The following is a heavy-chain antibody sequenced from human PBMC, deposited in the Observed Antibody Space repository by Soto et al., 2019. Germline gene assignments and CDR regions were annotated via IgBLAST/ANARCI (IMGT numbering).Heavy chain of an antibody. Sequence: QLQLQESGSGLVKPSQTLSLTCAVSGGSISSGGYSWSWIRQPPGKGLEWIGYIYHSGSTYYNPSLKSRVTISVDRSKNQFSLKLSSVTAADTAVYYCARDNERVGDPPYFDYWGQGTLVTVSS. V-gene: IGHV4-30-2*01. D-gene: IGHD2-21*02. CDR2: IYHSGST. J-gene: IGHJ4*02. CDR1: GGSISSGGYS. CDR3: ARDNERVGDPPYFDY.